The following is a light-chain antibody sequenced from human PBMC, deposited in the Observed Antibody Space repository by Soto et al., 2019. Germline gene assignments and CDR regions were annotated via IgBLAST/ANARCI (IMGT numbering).Light chain of an antibody. CDR3: QQYNHFWT. CDR1: QSVSSN. CDR2: GAS. V-gene: IGKV3-15*01. J-gene: IGKJ1*01. Sequence: SXGERATLSCRASQSVSSNLAWYQQKPGQAPXLLIYGASTXAPGIPAGFSGSGSGTEFTLTSSSLQSEDFAVYYRQQYNHFWTFGQGTKVEIK.